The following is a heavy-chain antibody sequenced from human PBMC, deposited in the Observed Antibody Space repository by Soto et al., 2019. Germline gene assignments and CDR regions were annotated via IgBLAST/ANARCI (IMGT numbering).Heavy chain of an antibody. J-gene: IGHJ4*02. Sequence: PGGSLRLSCATSGFTFSSHWMNWVRQAPGKGLEWVANIKQDGTEEYYVDSVKGRYTISRDNAKNSLYLQMNSLRAEDTAVYYCARGKYYDFRSAYCKFFPFDYWGRGTLVTVSS. CDR2: IKQDGTEE. CDR3: ARGKYYDFRSAYCKFFPFDY. D-gene: IGHD3-3*01. V-gene: IGHV3-7*01. CDR1: GFTFSSHW.